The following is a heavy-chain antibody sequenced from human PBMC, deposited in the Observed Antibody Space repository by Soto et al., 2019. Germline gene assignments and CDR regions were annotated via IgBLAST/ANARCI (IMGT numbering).Heavy chain of an antibody. CDR3: TNPQLYYGMDV. CDR1: GFTFSGSA. V-gene: IGHV3-73*02. CDR2: IRSKANSYAT. D-gene: IGHD5-18*01. J-gene: IGHJ6*02. Sequence: EVQLVESGGGLVQPGGSLKLSCAASGFTFSGSAMHWVRQASGKGLEWVGRIRSKANSYATAYAASVKGRFTISRDDSKNTAYLQMNSRKTEDPAVYYCTNPQLYYGMDVWGQGTTVTVSS.